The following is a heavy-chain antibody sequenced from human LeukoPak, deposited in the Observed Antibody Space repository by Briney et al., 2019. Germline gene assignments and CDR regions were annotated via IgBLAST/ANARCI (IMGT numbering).Heavy chain of an antibody. CDR2: ISANNGNTKYNT. J-gene: IGHJ4*02. CDR1: GYTFTSYG. D-gene: IGHD1-26*01. CDR3: ARDRDRSGSQSY. Sequence: GESLKISCKASGYTFTSYGISWVRQAPGQGLEWMGWISANNGNTKYNTKYAQNLQGRVTMTTDISTSTAYMELRTLRSDDTAVYYCARDRDRSGSQSYWGQGTLVTVSS. V-gene: IGHV1-18*01.